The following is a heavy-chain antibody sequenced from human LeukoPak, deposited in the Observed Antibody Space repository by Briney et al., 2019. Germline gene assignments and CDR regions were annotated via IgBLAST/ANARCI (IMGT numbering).Heavy chain of an antibody. CDR2: IYTSGST. J-gene: IGHJ3*02. CDR3: ARDQAPRVPQNLHGKIDAFDI. Sequence: PSETLSLTCTVSGGSISSYYWSWIRQPAGKGLEWIGRIYTSGSTNYNPSLKSRVTMSVDTSKNQFSLKLSSVTAADTAVYYCARDQAPRVPQNLHGKIDAFDIWGQGTMVTVSS. V-gene: IGHV4-4*07. CDR1: GGSISSYY. D-gene: IGHD1-14*01.